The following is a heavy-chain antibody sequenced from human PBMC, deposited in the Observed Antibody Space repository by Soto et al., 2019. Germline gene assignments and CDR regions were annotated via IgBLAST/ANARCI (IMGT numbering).Heavy chain of an antibody. D-gene: IGHD5-18*01. V-gene: IGHV4-30-4*01. CDR3: ASNSYGYTFYDY. CDR1: GGSISSGDYY. CDR2: IYYSGST. Sequence: QVQLQESGPGLVKPSQTLSLTCTVSGGSISSGDYYWSWIRQPPGKGLEWIGYIYYSGSTYYNPSLKSQVTISLHTSKNQFSLKLSSVTAADTAVNYCASNSYGYTFYDYRGQGTLVPVSS. J-gene: IGHJ4*02.